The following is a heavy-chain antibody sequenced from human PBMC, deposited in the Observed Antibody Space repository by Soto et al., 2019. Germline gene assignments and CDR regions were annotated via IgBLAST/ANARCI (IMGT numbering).Heavy chain of an antibody. D-gene: IGHD3-10*01. J-gene: IGHJ4*02. CDR1: GGSFSGYY. CDR3: ARRVKYGSGRLPAYYFDY. V-gene: IGHV4-59*01. CDR2: IYSSGST. Sequence: SETLSLTCAVYGGSFSGYYWSWIRQPPGKGLEWIGHIYSSGSTNYNPSLKSRVTISVDTSKNQFSLKLRSVTAADTAVYYCARRVKYGSGRLPAYYFDYWGQRTVVTVSS.